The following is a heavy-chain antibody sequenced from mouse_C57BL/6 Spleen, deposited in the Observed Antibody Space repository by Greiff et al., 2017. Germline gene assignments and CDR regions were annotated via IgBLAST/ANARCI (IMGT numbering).Heavy chain of an antibody. CDR2: INPGSGGT. D-gene: IGHD1-2*01. CDR3: ARRHYYGRDWYFDV. CDR1: GYAFTNYL. Sequence: VQLQQSGAELVRPGTSVKVSCKASGYAFTNYLIEWVKQRPGQGLEWIGVINPGSGGTNYNEKFKGKATLTADKSSSTAYMQLSSLTSEDSAVYFCARRHYYGRDWYFDVWGTGTTVTVSS. J-gene: IGHJ1*03. V-gene: IGHV1-54*01.